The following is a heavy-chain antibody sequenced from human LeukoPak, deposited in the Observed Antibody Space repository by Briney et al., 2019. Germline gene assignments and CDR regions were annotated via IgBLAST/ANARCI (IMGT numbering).Heavy chain of an antibody. CDR2: IYYSGST. D-gene: IGHD3-22*01. CDR3: AREAGYYDSSGYYVGSAFDI. V-gene: IGHV4-59*01. Sequence: SETLSLTCTVSGGSISSYYWSWIRQPPGKGLEWIGYIYYSGSTNYNPSLKSRVTISVDTSKNQFSLKLNSVTAADTAVYYCAREAGYYDSSGYYVGSAFDIWGQGTMVTVSS. CDR1: GGSISSYY. J-gene: IGHJ3*02.